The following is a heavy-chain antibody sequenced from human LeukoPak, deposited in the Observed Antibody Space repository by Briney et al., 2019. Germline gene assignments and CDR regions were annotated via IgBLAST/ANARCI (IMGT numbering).Heavy chain of an antibody. D-gene: IGHD3-16*02. CDR1: GGSISSYY. V-gene: IGHV4-59*08. J-gene: IGHJ5*02. Sequence: PSETLSLTCTVSGGSISSYYWSWIRQPPGKGLEWIGYIYYSGSTNYNPSLKSRVTISVDTSKNQFPLKLSSVTAADTAVYYCARHKDDYVWGSYRYTWFDPWGQGTLVTVSS. CDR3: ARHKDDYVWGSYRYTWFDP. CDR2: IYYSGST.